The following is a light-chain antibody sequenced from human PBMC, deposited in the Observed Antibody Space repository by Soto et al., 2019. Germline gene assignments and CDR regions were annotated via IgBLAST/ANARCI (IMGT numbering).Light chain of an antibody. CDR3: QAYDYSLTASV. V-gene: IGLV1-40*01. CDR1: SSNIGGGYD. J-gene: IGLJ3*02. CDR2: GIR. Sequence: QSVLTQPPSVSGAPGQRVTISCTGSSSNIGGGYDVHWYQQLPGAAPKLVIFGIRNRPSGVPERFSGSKSGTSASLAITGLQAEDEADYYRQAYDYSLTASVFGGGTKLTVL.